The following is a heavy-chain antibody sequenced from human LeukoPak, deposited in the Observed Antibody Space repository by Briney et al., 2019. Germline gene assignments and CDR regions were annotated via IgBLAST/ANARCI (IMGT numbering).Heavy chain of an antibody. CDR3: VRDDYLGY. J-gene: IGHJ4*02. CDR1: GLNYNDAW. V-gene: IGHV3-7*05. CDR2: IKQDGSEK. Sequence: GGSLRLSCVVFGLNYNDAWMSWVRQAPGRGLEWVAHIKQDGSEKNYVDLVKGRFTISRDNAKNSVYLQMNSLRVEDTAVYYCVRDDYLGYWGQGRLVTVSS. D-gene: IGHD3-16*01.